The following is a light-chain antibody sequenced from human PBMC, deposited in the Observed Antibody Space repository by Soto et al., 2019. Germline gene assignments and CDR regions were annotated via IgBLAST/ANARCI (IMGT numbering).Light chain of an antibody. V-gene: IGKV3-15*01. Sequence: EIVMTQSPATLSVSPGERATLSCRASQSVSSNLAWYQQKPGQAPRLLIYGASTRATAIPARFSGSGSGTEFSLTISSLQSEDFAVYYCQQRSNWPSTFGGGTKVEI. CDR1: QSVSSN. CDR2: GAS. J-gene: IGKJ4*01. CDR3: QQRSNWPST.